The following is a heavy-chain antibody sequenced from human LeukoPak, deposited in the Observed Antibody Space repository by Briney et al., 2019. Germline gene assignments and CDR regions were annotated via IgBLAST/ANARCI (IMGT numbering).Heavy chain of an antibody. Sequence: GGSLRLSCAGSGFIFNNYAMHWVRQPPGKGLEWVSGISWNSGSIDYADSVKGRFAISRDNAKSSLYLQMNSLRDEDTAVYYCARVWQDYSGVDYWGQGTLVTVSS. V-gene: IGHV3-9*01. CDR2: ISWNSGSI. J-gene: IGHJ4*02. D-gene: IGHD2-21*01. CDR3: ARVWQDYSGVDY. CDR1: GFIFNNYA.